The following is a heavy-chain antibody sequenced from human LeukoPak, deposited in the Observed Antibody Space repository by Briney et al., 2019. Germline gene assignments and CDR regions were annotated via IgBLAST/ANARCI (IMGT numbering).Heavy chain of an antibody. D-gene: IGHD3-22*01. CDR2: ISVYSGNT. CDR1: GYTITSYA. V-gene: IGHV1-18*01. CDR3: ARDYDSSGYHFDY. Sequence: ASVKVSCKASGYTITSYAITWVRQAPGQGLEWMGWISVYSGNTNYAQKFQGRVTMTTDTSTSTAYMELRSLRSDDTAVYYCARDYDSSGYHFDYWGQGTLVTVSS. J-gene: IGHJ4*02.